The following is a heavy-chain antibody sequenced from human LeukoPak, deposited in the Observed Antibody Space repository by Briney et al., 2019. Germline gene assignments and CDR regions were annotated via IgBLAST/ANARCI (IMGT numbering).Heavy chain of an antibody. CDR3: ARARCSSTSCPFDS. D-gene: IGHD2-2*01. CDR2: ISRDGSDK. J-gene: IGHJ4*02. V-gene: IGHV3-30*04. CDR1: GFTFSNYA. Sequence: GGSLRLSCAASGFTFSNYAIHWVRQAPGKGLEWVAVISRDGSDKYYADSVRGRFTISRDNSKNTLYLQMNSLRAEGTAVYYCARARCSSTSCPFDSWGQGTLVTVSS.